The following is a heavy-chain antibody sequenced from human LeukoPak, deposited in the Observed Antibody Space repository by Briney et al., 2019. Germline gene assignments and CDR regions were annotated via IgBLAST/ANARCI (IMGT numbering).Heavy chain of an antibody. CDR1: GFRFDDYG. CDR2: INRSSGDK. Sequence: GGSLRLSRAASGFRFDDYGMRWVRQRPGKGLEWVSGINRSSGDKGYADSVKGRFTISRDNAKNSLYLQMNSLRAEDTALYCCVRVMGYCSDGSCYPRGVGYYYMDVWGKGTTVTIS. D-gene: IGHD2-15*01. CDR3: VRVMGYCSDGSCYPRGVGYYYMDV. J-gene: IGHJ6*03. V-gene: IGHV3-20*04.